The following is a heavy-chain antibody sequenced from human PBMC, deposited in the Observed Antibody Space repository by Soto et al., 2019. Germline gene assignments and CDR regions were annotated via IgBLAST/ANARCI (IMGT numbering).Heavy chain of an antibody. CDR3: ARRQNWNNLFDT. CDR2: SYYSGST. V-gene: IGHV4-59*08. Sequence: PSETLSLTCTVSGGSITNYYWSWIRQSPGKGLEWIGCSYYSGSTSYNPSLRSRVTISIDTSKTQFSLRLRSVTAADTAVYYCARRQNWNNLFDTWGQGTLVTV. D-gene: IGHD1-1*01. CDR1: GGSITNYY. J-gene: IGHJ5*02.